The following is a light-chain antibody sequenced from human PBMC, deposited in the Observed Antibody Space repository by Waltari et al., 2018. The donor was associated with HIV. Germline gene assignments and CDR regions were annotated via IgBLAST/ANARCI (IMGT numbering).Light chain of an antibody. V-gene: IGKV3-20*01. Sequence: ENVLTQSPGTLSLSPGERATLSCRASQSVSSSSLAWYQQKPGQAPRLLLYGASTRATGIPDRISGSGSGTDFTLTISRLEPEDFAVYYCQGYSDSQWTFGQGTKVEIK. CDR3: QGYSDSQWT. J-gene: IGKJ1*01. CDR1: QSVSSSS. CDR2: GAS.